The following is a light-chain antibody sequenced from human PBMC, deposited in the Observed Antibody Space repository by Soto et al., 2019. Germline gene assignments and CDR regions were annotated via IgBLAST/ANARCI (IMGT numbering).Light chain of an antibody. V-gene: IGKV4-1*01. CDR3: HQYYSVPLT. Sequence: IVMTQSPDSLAVSLGERATINCKSSQSVLYSSNNKNYLAWYQQKPGQPPKLLIYWASTRESGVPDRFSGSGSGTDFTLTISSLQAEDVAVYYCHQYYSVPLTFGGGTKVDIK. CDR1: QSVLYSSNNKNY. J-gene: IGKJ4*01. CDR2: WAS.